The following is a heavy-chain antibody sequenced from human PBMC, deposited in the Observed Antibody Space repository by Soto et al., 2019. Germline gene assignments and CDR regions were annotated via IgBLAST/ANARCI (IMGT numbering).Heavy chain of an antibody. CDR2: IYYAGST. Sequence: PSETLSLTCAVSGGSISSGGYYWSWNRQPPGRGLERIGCIYYAGSTKYNHSLNRRVTISVDTSKNQFSLTVTSVTAADTAFYYCARRRVATETFDYWGQGTLVTVSS. CDR3: ARRRVATETFDY. D-gene: IGHD5-12*01. V-gene: IGHV4-61*08. J-gene: IGHJ4*02. CDR1: GGSISSGGYY.